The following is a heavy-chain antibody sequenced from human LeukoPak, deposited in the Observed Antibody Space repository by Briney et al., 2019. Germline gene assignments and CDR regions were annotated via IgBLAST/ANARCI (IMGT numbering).Heavy chain of an antibody. V-gene: IGHV3-33*01. CDR1: GFTFSSYG. CDR3: ARDLPRGYYYGSGSSRDRLDY. Sequence: PGRSLRLSCAASGFTFSSYGMHWVRQAPGKGLEWVAVIWYDGSNKYYADSVKGRFTISRDNSKNTLYLQMNSLRAEDTAVYYCARDLPRGYYYGSGSSRDRLDYWGQGTLVTVSS. D-gene: IGHD3-10*01. J-gene: IGHJ4*02. CDR2: IWYDGSNK.